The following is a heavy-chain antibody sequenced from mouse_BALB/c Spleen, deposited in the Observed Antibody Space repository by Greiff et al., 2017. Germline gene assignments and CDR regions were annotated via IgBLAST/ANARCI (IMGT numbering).Heavy chain of an antibody. Sequence: VQLQQPGAELVRPGASVKLSCKASGYSFTSYWMNWVKQRPGQGLEWIGMIHPSDSETRLNQKFKDKATLTVDKSSSTAYMQLSSPTSEDSAVYYGERRDDYDCAAWFAYWGQGTLVTVSA. CDR1: GYSFTSYW. V-gene: IGHV1S82*01. D-gene: IGHD2-4*01. CDR2: IHPSDSET. J-gene: IGHJ3*01. CDR3: ERRDDYDCAAWFAY.